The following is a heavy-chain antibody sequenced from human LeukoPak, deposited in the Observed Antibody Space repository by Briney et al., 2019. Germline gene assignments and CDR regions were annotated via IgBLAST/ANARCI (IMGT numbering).Heavy chain of an antibody. Sequence: SETLSLTCGVSGGSISSYYWSWIRQPPGRGLEWIGWFYNSGITNYNPYLKRRVTISVDTSKNQSSLKLSSVTAADTAVYYCARLGSHYYDSSGYYYAWGQGTLVTVSS. V-gene: IGHV4-59*08. CDR2: FYNSGIT. D-gene: IGHD3-22*01. CDR3: ARLGSHYYDSSGYYYA. J-gene: IGHJ4*02. CDR1: GGSISSYY.